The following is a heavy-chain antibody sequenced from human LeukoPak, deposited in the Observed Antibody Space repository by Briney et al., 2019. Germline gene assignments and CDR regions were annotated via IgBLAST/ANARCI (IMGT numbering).Heavy chain of an antibody. J-gene: IGHJ6*03. CDR2: MNPNSGNT. D-gene: IGHD2-15*01. CDR3: ARGRAWKRVVVVAVFYYYYYMDV. CDR1: GYTFTSYD. Sequence: ASVKVSCKASGYTFTSYDINWVRQATGQGLEWMGWMNPNSGNTGYAQKFQGRVTMTRNTSISTAYMELSSLGSEDTAVYYCARGRAWKRVVVVAVFYYYYYMDVWGKGTTVTISS. V-gene: IGHV1-8*01.